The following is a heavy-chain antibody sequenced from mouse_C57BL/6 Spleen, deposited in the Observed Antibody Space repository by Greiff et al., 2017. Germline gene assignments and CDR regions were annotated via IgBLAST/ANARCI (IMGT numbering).Heavy chain of an antibody. CDR2: ISYDGSN. D-gene: IGHD4-1*01. Sequence: VQLKQSGPGLVKPSQSLSLTCSVTGYSITSGYYWNWIRQFPGNKLEWMGYISYDGSNNYNPSLKNRIAITRDTSKNQFFLKLNSVTTEDTATYYCARPTGTRGYWYFDVWGTGTTVTVSS. CDR1: GYSITSGYY. V-gene: IGHV3-6*01. J-gene: IGHJ1*03. CDR3: ARPTGTRGYWYFDV.